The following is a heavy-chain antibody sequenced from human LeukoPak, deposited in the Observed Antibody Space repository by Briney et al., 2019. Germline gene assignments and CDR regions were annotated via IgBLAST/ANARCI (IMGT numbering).Heavy chain of an antibody. CDR3: AKYGGNYYDSARNHLMRSYMDV. CDR2: ISYDARSN. V-gene: IGHV3-30*18. Sequence: GGSLRLSCVTSGFTFSNYGMHWVRQVPGKGLEWVSVISYDARSNFYADSVKGRFTISRDNAKNTLYLQMNSLRAEDTAVYYCAKYGGNYYDSARNHLMRSYMDVWGIGTTVTVSS. CDR1: GFTFSNYG. D-gene: IGHD3-22*01. J-gene: IGHJ6*03.